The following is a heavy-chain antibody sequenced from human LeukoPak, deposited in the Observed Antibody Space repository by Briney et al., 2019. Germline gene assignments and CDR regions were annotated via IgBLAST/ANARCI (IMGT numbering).Heavy chain of an antibody. CDR2: VCYSGST. Sequence: SETLSLTCTVSGGSISSYYWSWIRQPPGKGLEWIGYVCYSGSTKYNPSLKSRVTISVDTSKNHFSLNLTSVTAADTAVYFCARDYSGWYYFDHWGQGIQVTVSS. D-gene: IGHD6-19*01. CDR3: ARDYSGWYYFDH. J-gene: IGHJ4*02. V-gene: IGHV4-59*01. CDR1: GGSISSYY.